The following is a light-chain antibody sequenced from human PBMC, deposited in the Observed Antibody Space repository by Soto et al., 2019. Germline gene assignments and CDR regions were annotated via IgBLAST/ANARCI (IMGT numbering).Light chain of an antibody. V-gene: IGKV1-5*03. J-gene: IGKJ2*01. CDR3: QHHGT. CDR1: QSISSW. Sequence: DIQMTQSPSTLSASVGERVTITCRASQSISSWLAWYQQKPGKAPKLLIYKASSLESGVPSRFSGSGSGTEFTLTISSLQPDDVATYYCQHHGTFGQGTKVDI. CDR2: KAS.